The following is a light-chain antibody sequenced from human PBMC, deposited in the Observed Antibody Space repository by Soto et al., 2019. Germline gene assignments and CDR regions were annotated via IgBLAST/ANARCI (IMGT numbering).Light chain of an antibody. CDR2: GAS. J-gene: IGKJ1*01. V-gene: IGKV3-20*01. CDR1: QSVTSNY. CDR3: QQYAYSPPT. Sequence: EIVLTQSPGTLSLSPGERATLSCRASQSVTSNYLAWYQQEPGQAPRLLIYGASSRATGIPDRFSGSGSGTDSTLTITRLEPDDFAVYYCQQYAYSPPTFGLGTKVDIK.